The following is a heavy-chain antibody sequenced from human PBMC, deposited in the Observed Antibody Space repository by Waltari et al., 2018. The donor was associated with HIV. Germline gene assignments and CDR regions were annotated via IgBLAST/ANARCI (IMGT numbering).Heavy chain of an antibody. CDR3: ARGVSIVRGVMIRGHMDV. J-gene: IGHJ6*02. CDR2: ISGYNSNT. CDR1: GYTFSAYT. D-gene: IGHD3-10*01. Sequence: VQLVQSGAEMRKPGASVKVSCRASGYTFSAYTISWVRQAPGQGLEWMGWISGYNSNTNYAQKFQGRGNMTTDTSTSTAQMELRSLRSDDTAVYYCARGVSIVRGVMIRGHMDVWGQGTTVTVSS. V-gene: IGHV1-18*01.